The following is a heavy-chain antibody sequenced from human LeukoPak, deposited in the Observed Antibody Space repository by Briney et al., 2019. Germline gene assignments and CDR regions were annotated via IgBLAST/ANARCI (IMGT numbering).Heavy chain of an antibody. V-gene: IGHV4-59*08. CDR1: GGSISSYY. J-gene: IGHJ5*02. CDR3: ARQQLWFGEFS. CDR2: IYYSGST. Sequence: SSETLSLTCTVSGGSISSYYWSWIRQPPGKGLEWIGYIYYSGSTNYDPSLKSRVTISVDTSKNQFSLKLSSVTAADTAVYYCARQQLWFGEFSWGQGTLVTVSS. D-gene: IGHD3-10*01.